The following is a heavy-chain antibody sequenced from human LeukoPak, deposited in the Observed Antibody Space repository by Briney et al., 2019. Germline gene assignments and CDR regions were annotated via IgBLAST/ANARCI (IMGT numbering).Heavy chain of an antibody. CDR1: GYTFTSYG. J-gene: IGHJ3*02. V-gene: IGHV1-18*01. D-gene: IGHD6-19*01. Sequence: GASVKVSCKASGYTFTSYGISWVRQAPGQGLEWMGWISAYNGNTNYAQKLQGRVTMTTDTSTSTAYMELRSLRSDDTAVYYCARDRVGEQWLVIAFGIWGQGTMVTVSS. CDR3: ARDRVGEQWLVIAFGI. CDR2: ISAYNGNT.